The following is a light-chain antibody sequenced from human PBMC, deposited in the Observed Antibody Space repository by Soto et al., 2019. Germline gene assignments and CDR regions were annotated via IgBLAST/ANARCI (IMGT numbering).Light chain of an antibody. CDR2: AAS. J-gene: IGKJ2*01. CDR3: QQYGASPPYT. CDR1: RSFASSY. Sequence: EIVLTQSPGTLSLSPGERATLSCRASRSFASSYLAWYQHKPGQAPRLLIYAASIRATGVPGRFSGSGSGTDFTLTISRLEPEDSAVYYCQQYGASPPYTFGQGTKVDIK. V-gene: IGKV3-20*01.